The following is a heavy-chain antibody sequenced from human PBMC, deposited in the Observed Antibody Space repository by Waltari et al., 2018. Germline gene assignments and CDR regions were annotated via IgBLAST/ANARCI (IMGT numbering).Heavy chain of an antibody. V-gene: IGHV4-38-2*01. J-gene: IGHJ5*02. CDR1: GYSTSSGYY. CDR2: IYHSGST. D-gene: IGHD2-21*02. CDR3: ARALMRVVTTFWTAQSGYNWFDP. Sequence: QVQLQESGPGLVKPSETLSLTCAVSGYSTSSGYYWGWIRQPPGKGLEWIGSIYHSGSTYYNPSLKRRVTISVDTSKNQFSLKLSSVTAADTAVYYCARALMRVVTTFWTAQSGYNWFDPWGQGTLVTVSS.